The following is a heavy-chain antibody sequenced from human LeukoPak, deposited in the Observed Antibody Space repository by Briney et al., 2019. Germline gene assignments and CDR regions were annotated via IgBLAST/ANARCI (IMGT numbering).Heavy chain of an antibody. D-gene: IGHD1-26*01. Sequence: PGGSLRLSCAASGFTFSSYWMSWVRQAPGKGLEWVANIKQDGSEKYYVDSVKGRFTISRDNAKNSLYLQMNSLRAEDTAVYYCARQMGATTNYFDYWGQGTLVTVSS. CDR2: IKQDGSEK. J-gene: IGHJ4*02. V-gene: IGHV3-7*01. CDR1: GFTFSSYW. CDR3: ARQMGATTNYFDY.